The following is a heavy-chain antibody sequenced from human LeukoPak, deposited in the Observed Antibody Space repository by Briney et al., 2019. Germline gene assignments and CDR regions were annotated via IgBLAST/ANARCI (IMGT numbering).Heavy chain of an antibody. CDR3: ARVIGDYDFWSGYGYFDY. CDR1: GGSISSGSYY. J-gene: IGHJ4*02. CDR2: IYTSGST. Sequence: PSQTLSLTCTVSGGSISSGSYYWSWIRQPAGKGLEWIGRIYTSGSTNYNPSLKSRVTISVDTSKNQFSLKLSSVTAADTAVYYCARVIGDYDFWSGYGYFDYWGQGTLVTVSS. V-gene: IGHV4-61*02. D-gene: IGHD3-3*01.